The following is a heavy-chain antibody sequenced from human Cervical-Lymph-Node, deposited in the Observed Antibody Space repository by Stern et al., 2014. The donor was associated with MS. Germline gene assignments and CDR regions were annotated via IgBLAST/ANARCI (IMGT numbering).Heavy chain of an antibody. D-gene: IGHD6-19*01. Sequence: QVQLVESGPGLVKPSQTLSLTCTVSGGSISSGGYYWSWIRQHPGKGLEWIGYIYYSGSTYYNPSLKSRVTISVDTSKNQFSLKLSSVTAADTAVYYCARAGIAVAGSKNRVRYWFDPWGQGTLVTVSS. J-gene: IGHJ5*02. V-gene: IGHV4-31*03. CDR2: IYYSGST. CDR1: GGSISSGGYY. CDR3: ARAGIAVAGSKNRVRYWFDP.